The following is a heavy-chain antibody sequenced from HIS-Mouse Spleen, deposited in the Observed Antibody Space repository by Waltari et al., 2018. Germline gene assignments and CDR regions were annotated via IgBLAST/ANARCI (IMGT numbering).Heavy chain of an antibody. V-gene: IGHV4-39*07. CDR2: IYYSGST. Sequence: QLQLQESGPGLVKPSETLSLTCTVSGGSISSICSYRGWIRQPPGKGLEWIGSIYYSGSTYYNPSLKSRVTISVDTSKNQFSLKLSSVTAADTAVYYCAREIPYSSSWYDWYFDLWGRGTLVTVSS. CDR1: GGSISSICSY. D-gene: IGHD6-13*01. CDR3: AREIPYSSSWYDWYFDL. J-gene: IGHJ2*01.